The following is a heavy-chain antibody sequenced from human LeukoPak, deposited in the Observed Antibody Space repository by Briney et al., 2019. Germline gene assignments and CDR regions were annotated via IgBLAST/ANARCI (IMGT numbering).Heavy chain of an antibody. J-gene: IGHJ4*02. CDR2: ISGSGGST. Sequence: GRSLRLSCAASGFTFSSYAMSWVRQAPGKGLEWVSAISGSGGSTYYADSVKGRFTISRDNSKNTLYLQMNSLRAEDTAVYYCAKGSIAVAGKGAYFDYWGQGTLVTVSS. V-gene: IGHV3-23*01. CDR1: GFTFSSYA. CDR3: AKGSIAVAGKGAYFDY. D-gene: IGHD6-19*01.